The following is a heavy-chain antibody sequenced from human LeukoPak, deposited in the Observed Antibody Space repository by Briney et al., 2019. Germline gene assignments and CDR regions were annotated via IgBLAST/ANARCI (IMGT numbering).Heavy chain of an antibody. CDR2: IYYSGSI. D-gene: IGHD3-10*01. J-gene: IGHJ4*02. CDR1: GYSISSSNW. CDR3: AGFTFFRGVITFDY. V-gene: IGHV4-28*05. Sequence: PSETLSLTCAVSGYSISSSNWWGWIRQPPGKGLEWIGYIYYSGSIYYNPSLKSRVTMSVDTSKNQFSLKLSSVTAADTAVYSCAGFTFFRGVITFDYWGQGTLVTVSS.